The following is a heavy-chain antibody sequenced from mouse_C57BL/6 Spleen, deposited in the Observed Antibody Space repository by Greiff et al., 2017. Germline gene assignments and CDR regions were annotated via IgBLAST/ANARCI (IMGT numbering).Heavy chain of an antibody. V-gene: IGHV14-2*01. CDR2: IDPEDGET. CDR3: ARNWDEANYFDY. CDR1: GFNIKDYY. J-gene: IGHJ2*01. Sequence: EVKLMESGAELVKPGASVKLSCTASGFNIKDYYMHWVKQRTEQGLEWIGRIDPEDGETKYAPKFQGKATITADTSSNTAYLQLSSLTSEDTAVYYCARNWDEANYFDYWGQGTTLTVSS. D-gene: IGHD4-1*01.